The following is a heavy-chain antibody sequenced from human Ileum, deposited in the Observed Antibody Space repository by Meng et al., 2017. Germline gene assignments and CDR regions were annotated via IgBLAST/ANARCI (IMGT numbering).Heavy chain of an antibody. V-gene: IGHV4-34*01. CDR3: ARGGGRYGPDFDY. D-gene: IGHD3-16*01. CDR2: INHSGST. CDR1: GGSFSGYY. J-gene: IGHJ4*02. Sequence: VQFKQWGVGLLKPSEPLSLTCAVYGGSFSGYYWSWIRQPPGKGLEWIGEINHSGSTNYNPSLKSRVTISVDTSKNQFSLKLSSVTAADTAVYYCARGGGRYGPDFDYWGQGTLVTVSS.